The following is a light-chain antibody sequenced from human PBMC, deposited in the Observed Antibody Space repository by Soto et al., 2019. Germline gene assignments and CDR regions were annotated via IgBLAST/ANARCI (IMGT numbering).Light chain of an antibody. CDR3: QQYNSDSRT. J-gene: IGKJ3*01. CDR1: QSITNW. V-gene: IGKV1-5*01. CDR2: DAS. Sequence: DIQMTQSPSTLSASVGDRVTITCRASQSITNWLAWYQQKPGKAPKLLIYDASSLKSGXXSRFSGSGYATEFTLTISSLQPDDFATYYCQQYNSDSRTCGPGTKVDIK.